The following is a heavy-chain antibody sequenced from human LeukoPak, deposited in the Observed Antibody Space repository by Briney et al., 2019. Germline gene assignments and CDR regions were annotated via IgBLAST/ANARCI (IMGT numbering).Heavy chain of an antibody. V-gene: IGHV4-59*08. J-gene: IGHJ6*02. CDR2: IYYSGST. CDR1: GGSISSYY. CDR3: ARLPYCSSTSCPSLDV. Sequence: SETLSLTCTVSGGSISSYYWSWIRQPPGKGLEWIGYIYYSGSTNYNPSLKSRVTISVDTSKNQFSLKLSSVTAADTAVYSCARLPYCSSTSCPSLDVWGQGTTVTVSS. D-gene: IGHD2-2*01.